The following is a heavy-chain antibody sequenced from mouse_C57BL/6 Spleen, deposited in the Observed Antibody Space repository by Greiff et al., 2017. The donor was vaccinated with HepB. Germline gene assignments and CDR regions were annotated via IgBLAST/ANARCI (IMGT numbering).Heavy chain of an antibody. CDR3: ARTELRTGVDY. CDR1: GYAFSSSW. J-gene: IGHJ2*01. Sequence: QVQLQQSGPELVKPGASVKISCKASGYAFSSSWMNWVKQRPGKGLEWIGRIYPGDGDTNYNGKFKGKATLTADKSSSTAYMQLSSLTSEDSAVYFCARTELRTGVDYWGQGTTLTVSS. D-gene: IGHD1-1*01. CDR2: IYPGDGDT. V-gene: IGHV1-82*01.